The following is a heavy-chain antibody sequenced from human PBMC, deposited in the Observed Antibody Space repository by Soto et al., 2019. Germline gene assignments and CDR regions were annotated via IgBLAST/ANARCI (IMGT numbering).Heavy chain of an antibody. V-gene: IGHV3-23*01. Sequence: GGSLRLSCAASGFTFSSYARNWVRQAPGKGLEWVSTLSADSADTYYGDFVEGRFTISRDNSKNTLYLEMNSLRADDTAIYYCAKVKGVDYGDYAFDSWGQGTLVTVSS. CDR3: AKVKGVDYGDYAFDS. D-gene: IGHD4-17*01. CDR1: GFTFSSYA. J-gene: IGHJ4*02. CDR2: LSADSADT.